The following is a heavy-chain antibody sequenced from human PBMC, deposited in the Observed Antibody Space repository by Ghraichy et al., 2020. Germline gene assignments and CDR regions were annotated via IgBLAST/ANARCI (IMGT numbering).Heavy chain of an antibody. J-gene: IGHJ4*02. CDR1: GGSFSGYY. V-gene: IGHV4-34*01. D-gene: IGHD4-17*01. Sequence: SETLSLTCAVYGGSFSGYYWSWIRQPPGKGLEWIGEINHSGSTNYNPSLKSRVTISVDTSKNQFSLKLSSVTAADTAVYYCARGGYGDYDYWGQGTLVTVSS. CDR2: INHSGST. CDR3: ARGGYGDYDY.